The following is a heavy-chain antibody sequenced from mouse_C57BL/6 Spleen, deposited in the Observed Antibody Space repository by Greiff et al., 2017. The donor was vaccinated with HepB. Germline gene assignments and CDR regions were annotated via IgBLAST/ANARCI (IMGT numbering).Heavy chain of an antibody. Sequence: EVKLMESGGGLVKPGGSLKLSCAASGFTFSDYGMHWVRQAAEKGLEWVAYISSGSSTIYYADTVKGRFTISRDNAKNTLFLQMTSLRSEDTAMYYCARRTGLYFDYWGQGTTLTVSS. CDR1: GFTFSDYG. D-gene: IGHD4-1*01. CDR2: ISSGSSTI. J-gene: IGHJ2*01. CDR3: ARRTGLYFDY. V-gene: IGHV5-17*01.